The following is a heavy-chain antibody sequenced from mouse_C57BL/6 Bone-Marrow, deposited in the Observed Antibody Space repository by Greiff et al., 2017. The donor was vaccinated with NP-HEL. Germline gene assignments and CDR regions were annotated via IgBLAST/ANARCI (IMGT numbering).Heavy chain of an antibody. J-gene: IGHJ4*01. CDR1: GFTFSSYG. V-gene: IGHV5-6*01. CDR3: ARHGKGYAMDY. CDR2: ISSGGSYT. Sequence: EVQGVESGGDLVKPGGSLKLSCAASGFTFSSYGMSWVRQTPDKRLEWVATISSGGSYTYYPESVKGRFTISRDNAKNTLYLQMSSLKSEETAMYYCARHGKGYAMDYWGQGTSVTVSS.